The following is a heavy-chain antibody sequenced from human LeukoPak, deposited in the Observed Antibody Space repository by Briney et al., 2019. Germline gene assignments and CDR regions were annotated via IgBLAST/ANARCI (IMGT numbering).Heavy chain of an antibody. J-gene: IGHJ4*02. CDR1: GFTFSTYG. CDR3: AKAGYSGYDYFDY. D-gene: IGHD5-12*01. CDR2: LWSDGSNK. V-gene: IGHV3-30*02. Sequence: GGSLRLSCAASGFTFSTYGMHWVRQAPGKGLEWVAVLWSDGSNKYYANSVKGRFTISRDNSKNTLYLQMNSLRAEDTAVYYCAKAGYSGYDYFDYWGQGTLVTVSS.